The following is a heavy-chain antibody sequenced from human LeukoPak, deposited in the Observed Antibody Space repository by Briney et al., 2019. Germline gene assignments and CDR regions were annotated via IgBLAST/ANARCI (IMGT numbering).Heavy chain of an antibody. CDR2: IKSKTFGETT. Sequence: GGSLRLSCAASGFTFSNAWMSWVRQAPGKGLEWVGRIKSKTFGETTDYAAPVKGRFTISRDDSKNTLYLHMNALKTEDTALYYCTTLGAFDYWGQGTLVTVSS. V-gene: IGHV3-15*01. CDR3: TTLGAFDY. D-gene: IGHD3-16*01. J-gene: IGHJ4*02. CDR1: GFTFSNAW.